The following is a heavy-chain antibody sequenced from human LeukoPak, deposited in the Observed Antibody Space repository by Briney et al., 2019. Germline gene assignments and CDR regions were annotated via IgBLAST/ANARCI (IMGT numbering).Heavy chain of an antibody. D-gene: IGHD3-22*01. CDR3: ARKKDSSGYYQ. V-gene: IGHV4-28*01. J-gene: IGHJ4*02. CDR2: MYYTGET. CDR1: GYSISSNNW. Sequence: SETLSLTCAVSGYSISSNNWWAWIRRPPGKGLEWIGYMYYTGETFYNPSLKSRVTISLDTSKNQFSLKLSSVTAVDTAVYYCARKKDSSGYYQWGQGTLVTVSS.